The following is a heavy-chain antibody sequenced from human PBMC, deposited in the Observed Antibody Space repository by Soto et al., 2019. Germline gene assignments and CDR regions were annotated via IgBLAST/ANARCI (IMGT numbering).Heavy chain of an antibody. V-gene: IGHV4-4*02. J-gene: IGHJ4*02. CDR1: GGSISSSNW. D-gene: IGHD6-19*01. CDR3: ARGRIAVALGEDY. Sequence: QVQLQESGPGLVKPSGTLSLTCAVSGGSISSSNWWSWVRQPPGKGLEWIGEIYHSGSTNYNPSLKSRVXXSXAXXKNQFSLKLSSVTAADTAVYYCARGRIAVALGEDYWGQGTLVTVSS. CDR2: IYHSGST.